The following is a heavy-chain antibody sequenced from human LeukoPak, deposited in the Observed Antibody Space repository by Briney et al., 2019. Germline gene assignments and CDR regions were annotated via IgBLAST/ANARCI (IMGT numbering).Heavy chain of an antibody. CDR3: ARDRQIDYGDYTQEDY. D-gene: IGHD4-17*01. V-gene: IGHV1-18*01. Sequence: ASVKVSCKASGYTFTSYGISWVRQAPGQGLEWMGWISAYNGNTNYAQKLQGRVTTTTDTSTSTAYMELRSLRSDDTAVHYCARDRQIDYGDYTQEDYWGQGTLVTVSS. CDR2: ISAYNGNT. J-gene: IGHJ4*02. CDR1: GYTFTSYG.